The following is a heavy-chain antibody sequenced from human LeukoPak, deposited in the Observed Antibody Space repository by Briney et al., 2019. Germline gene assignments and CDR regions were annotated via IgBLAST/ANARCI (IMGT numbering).Heavy chain of an antibody. Sequence: SETLSLTCTVSGGSISSYYWSWIRQPPGKGLEWIGEINHSGSTNYNPSLKSRVTISVDTSKNQFSLKLSSVTAADTAVYYCASEDSSSWFDYWGQGTLVTVSS. V-gene: IGHV4-34*01. CDR3: ASEDSSSWFDY. D-gene: IGHD6-13*01. J-gene: IGHJ4*02. CDR2: INHSGST. CDR1: GGSISSYY.